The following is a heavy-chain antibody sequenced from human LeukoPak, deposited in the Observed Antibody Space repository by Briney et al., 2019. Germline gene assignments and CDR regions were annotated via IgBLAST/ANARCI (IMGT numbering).Heavy chain of an antibody. CDR2: INSDGSST. J-gene: IGHJ4*02. Sequence: PGGSLRLSCAASGFTFSSYWMHWVRQAPGKGLVWVSRINSDGSSTRYADSVKGRFTISRDNAKNILYLQMNSLRAEDTAMYYCAREGAYDSGSYGAGDCWGQGTLVTVSS. CDR3: AREGAYDSGSYGAGDC. V-gene: IGHV3-74*01. CDR1: GFTFSSYW. D-gene: IGHD3-10*01.